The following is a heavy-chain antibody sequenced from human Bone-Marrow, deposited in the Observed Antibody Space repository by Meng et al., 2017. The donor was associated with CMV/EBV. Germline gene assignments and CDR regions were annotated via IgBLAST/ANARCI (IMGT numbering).Heavy chain of an antibody. CDR2: IYYSGST. CDR3: ALLDGFGEFTSDYYYYGMDV. V-gene: IGHV4-59*01. CDR1: GASISSYY. J-gene: IGHJ6*02. D-gene: IGHD3-10*01. Sequence: GSLRLSCTVSGASISSYYWSWIRQPPGKGLEWIGYIYYSGSTNYNPSLKSRVAISVDTSKNQLSLKLNSVTTADTAVYYCALLDGFGEFTSDYYYYGMDVWGQGTTVTVPS.